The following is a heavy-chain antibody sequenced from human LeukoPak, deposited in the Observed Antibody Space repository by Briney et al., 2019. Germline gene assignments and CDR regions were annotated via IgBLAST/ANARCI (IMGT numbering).Heavy chain of an antibody. V-gene: IGHV3-30*18. Sequence: PGGSLRLSCAASGFTFSSYGMHWVRQAPGKGLEWVAVISYDGSNKYYADSVKGRFTISRDNSKNTLYLQMNSLRAEDTAVYYCAKDHGNYGSGSYYNVALDYWGQGTLVTVSS. D-gene: IGHD3-10*01. CDR3: AKDHGNYGSGSYYNVALDY. J-gene: IGHJ4*02. CDR2: ISYDGSNK. CDR1: GFTFSSYG.